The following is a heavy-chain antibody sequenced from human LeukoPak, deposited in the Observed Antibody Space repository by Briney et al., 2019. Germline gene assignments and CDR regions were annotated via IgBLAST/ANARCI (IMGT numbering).Heavy chain of an antibody. CDR2: ISSSGSTL. Sequence: GGSLRLSCAASGFTFSSYGMHWVRQAPGKGLEWVSYISSSGSTLYYADSVKGRFTISRDNAKNSLYLQMNSLRAEDTAVYYCAGKRGGRPVDYWGQGTLVTVSS. CDR1: GFTFSSYG. D-gene: IGHD3-10*01. V-gene: IGHV3-48*04. J-gene: IGHJ4*02. CDR3: AGKRGGRPVDY.